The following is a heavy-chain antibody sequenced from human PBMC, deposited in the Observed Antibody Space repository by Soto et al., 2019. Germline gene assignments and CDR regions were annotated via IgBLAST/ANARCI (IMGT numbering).Heavy chain of an antibody. CDR3: AGGPRGSSSWARLYYYYMDV. D-gene: IGHD6-6*01. J-gene: IGHJ6*03. CDR1: GGTFSSYT. Sequence: ASVKVSCKASGGTFSSYTISWVRQAPGQGLEWMGRIIPILGIANYAQKFQGRVTITADKSTSTAYMELSSLRSEDTAVYYCAGGPRGSSSWARLYYYYMDVWGKGTTVTVSS. V-gene: IGHV1-69*02. CDR2: IIPILGIA.